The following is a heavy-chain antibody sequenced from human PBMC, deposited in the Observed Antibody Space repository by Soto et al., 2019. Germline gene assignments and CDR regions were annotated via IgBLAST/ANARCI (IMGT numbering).Heavy chain of an antibody. Sequence: GASVKVSCKASGYTFTSYGISWVRQAPGQGLEWMGWISAYNGNTNYAQKLQGRVTMTTDTSTSTAYMELRSLRSDDTAVYYCARITITIFGVVPRSNWFDPWGQGTLVTVSS. CDR3: ARITITIFGVVPRSNWFDP. V-gene: IGHV1-18*01. D-gene: IGHD3-3*01. CDR1: GYTFTSYG. J-gene: IGHJ5*02. CDR2: ISAYNGNT.